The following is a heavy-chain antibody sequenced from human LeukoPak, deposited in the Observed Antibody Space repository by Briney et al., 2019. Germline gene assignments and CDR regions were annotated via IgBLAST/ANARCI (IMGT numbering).Heavy chain of an antibody. D-gene: IGHD3-9*01. CDR2: INHSGST. Sequence: SETLSPTCAVYGGSFSGYYWSWIRQPPGKGLEWIGEINHSGSTNYNPSLKSRVTISVDTSKNQFSLKLSSVTAADTAVYYCARGGIRYRYDYWGQGTLVTVSS. CDR1: GGSFSGYY. J-gene: IGHJ4*02. V-gene: IGHV4-34*01. CDR3: ARGGIRYRYDY.